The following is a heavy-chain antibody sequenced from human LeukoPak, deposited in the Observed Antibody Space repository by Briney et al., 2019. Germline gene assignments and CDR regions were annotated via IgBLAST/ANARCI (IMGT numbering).Heavy chain of an antibody. CDR3: ARAPFYYDSSGYPYFDG. Sequence: GGSLRLSCAASGFTISTNYMSWVRQAPGKGLEWDSVMYTGGSTYYADSVKGRFTISRDNSKNTLYLQMNSLRAEDTALYYCARAPFYYDSSGYPYFDGWGQGTLVTVSS. CDR1: GFTISTNY. V-gene: IGHV3-53*01. CDR2: MYTGGST. J-gene: IGHJ4*02. D-gene: IGHD3-22*01.